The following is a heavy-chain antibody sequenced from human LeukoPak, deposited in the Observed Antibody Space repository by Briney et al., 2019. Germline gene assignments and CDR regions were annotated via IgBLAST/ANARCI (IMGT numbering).Heavy chain of an antibody. CDR2: ISYDGSNK. D-gene: IGHD2-15*01. Sequence: GGSLRLSCAASGFTFSSYAMHWVRQAPGKGLEWVAVISYDGSNKYYADSVKGRLTIPRDNAKNSLFLQMSSLRAEDTAVYYCARGISAVVPRAFDLWGQGTMVTVSS. CDR3: ARGISAVVPRAFDL. J-gene: IGHJ3*01. CDR1: GFTFSSYA. V-gene: IGHV3-30-3*01.